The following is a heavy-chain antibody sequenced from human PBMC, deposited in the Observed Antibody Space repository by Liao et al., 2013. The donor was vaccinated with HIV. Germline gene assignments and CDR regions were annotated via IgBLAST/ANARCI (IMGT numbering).Heavy chain of an antibody. V-gene: IGHV4-61*02. CDR2: IYTSGST. Sequence: QVQLQESGPGLVKPSQTLSLTCTVSGGSISGSYYWSWIRQPAGKGLEWIGRIYTSGSTNYNPSLKSRVTISVDTSKNQFSLKLSSVTAADTAVYYCARVKYYLSNAFDIWGQGTMVTV. CDR1: GGSISGSYY. D-gene: IGHD2/OR15-2a*01. CDR3: ARVKYYLSNAFDI. J-gene: IGHJ3*02.